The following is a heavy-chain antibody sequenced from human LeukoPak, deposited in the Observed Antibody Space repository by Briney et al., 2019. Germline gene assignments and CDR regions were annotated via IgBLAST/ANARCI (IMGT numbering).Heavy chain of an antibody. J-gene: IGHJ4*02. Sequence: SVKVSCKASGGTFSSYAISWVRQAPGQGLEWMGGIIPIFGTANYAQKFQGRVTITADESTSTAYMELSSLRSEDTAVYYCARAYDSGYDSDTPYFDHWGQGTLVTVSS. V-gene: IGHV1-69*13. CDR1: GGTFSSYA. CDR3: ARAYDSGYDSDTPYFDH. D-gene: IGHD5-12*01. CDR2: IIPIFGTA.